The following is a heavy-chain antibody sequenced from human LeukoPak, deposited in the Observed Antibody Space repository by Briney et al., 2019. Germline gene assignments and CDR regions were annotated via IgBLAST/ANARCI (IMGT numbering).Heavy chain of an antibody. J-gene: IGHJ4*02. Sequence: GGSLRLSCAASGFTFSSYSMIWVRQAPGKGLEWVSGISGSGGSTYYADSVKGRFTISRDNSKNTPYLQMNSLRAEDTAVYYCAKDLYSSSWPLDYWGQGTLVTVSS. D-gene: IGHD4-11*01. CDR2: ISGSGGST. CDR1: GFTFSSYS. CDR3: AKDLYSSSWPLDY. V-gene: IGHV3-23*01.